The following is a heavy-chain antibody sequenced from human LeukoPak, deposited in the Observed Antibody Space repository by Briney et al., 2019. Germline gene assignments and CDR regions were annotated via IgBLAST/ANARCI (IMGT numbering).Heavy chain of an antibody. CDR3: AREPPGY. Sequence: SQTLSLTCTVSGGSVTSGNYYWHWIRQPAGKGLEWIGRIYTNGGASYNPSLKSRVTISIDASKNQFSLKLSSVTAAGTAVYYCAREPPGYWGQGILVTVSS. J-gene: IGHJ4*02. V-gene: IGHV4-61*02. CDR1: GGSVTSGNYY. CDR2: IYTNGGA.